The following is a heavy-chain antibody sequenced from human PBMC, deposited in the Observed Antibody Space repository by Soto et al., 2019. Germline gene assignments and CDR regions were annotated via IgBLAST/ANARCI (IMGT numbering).Heavy chain of an antibody. Sequence: QVRLVESGGGVVQPGKSLRLSCAASGFTFRRDGMHWVRHAPGKGLEWVAVISYDGRNRYYADSVKGRFAISRDDSKNTIYLHMKSLRAEDTAVYYCAKDRSNSWTFDYWGLGTLVPVSS. CDR3: AKDRSNSWTFDY. CDR2: ISYDGRNR. J-gene: IGHJ4*02. D-gene: IGHD6-13*01. CDR1: GFTFRRDG. V-gene: IGHV3-30*18.